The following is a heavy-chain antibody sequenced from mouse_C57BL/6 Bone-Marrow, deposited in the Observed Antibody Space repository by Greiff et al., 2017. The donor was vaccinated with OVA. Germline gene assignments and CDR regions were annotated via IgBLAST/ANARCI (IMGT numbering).Heavy chain of an antibody. V-gene: IGHV1-81*01. CDR1: GYTFTSYG. CDR3: ARVYGSSYEAWFAY. J-gene: IGHJ3*01. D-gene: IGHD1-1*01. CDR2: IYPRSGNT. Sequence: QVQLQESGAELARPGASVKLSCKASGYTFTSYGISWVKQRTGQGLEWIGEIYPRSGNTYYNEKFKGKAPLTADKSSSTAYMELRSLTSEDSAVYFCARVYGSSYEAWFAYWGQGTLVTVSA.